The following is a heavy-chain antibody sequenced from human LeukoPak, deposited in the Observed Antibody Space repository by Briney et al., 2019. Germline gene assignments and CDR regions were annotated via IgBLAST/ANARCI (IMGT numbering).Heavy chain of an antibody. CDR2: IYHSGST. V-gene: IGHV4-38-2*02. CDR3: AREDSSSWNNWFDP. Sequence: SETLSLTCTVSGYSISSGYYWGWIRQPPGKGLEWIGSIYHSGSTYYNPSLKSRVTISVDTSKNQFSLKLSSVTAADTAVYYCAREDSSSWNNWFDPWGQGTLVTVPS. CDR1: GYSISSGYY. D-gene: IGHD6-13*01. J-gene: IGHJ5*02.